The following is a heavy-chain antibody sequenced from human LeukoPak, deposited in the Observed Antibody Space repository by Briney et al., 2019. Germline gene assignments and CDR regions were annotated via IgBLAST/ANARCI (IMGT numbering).Heavy chain of an antibody. J-gene: IGHJ4*02. CDR1: GGTFSSYA. D-gene: IGHD6-13*01. CDR2: IIPILGIA. Sequence: ASVKVSCKASGGTFSSYAISWVRQAPGQGLEWMGRIIPILGIANYAQKFQGRVTITADKSTSTAYMELSSLRSEDTAVYYCARTGEQQLVDYWGQGTLVTVSS. V-gene: IGHV1-69*04. CDR3: ARTGEQQLVDY.